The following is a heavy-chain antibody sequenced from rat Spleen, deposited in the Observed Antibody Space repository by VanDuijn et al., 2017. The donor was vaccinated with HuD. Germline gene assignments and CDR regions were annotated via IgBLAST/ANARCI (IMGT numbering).Heavy chain of an antibody. V-gene: IGHV4-2*01. CDR3: ARARYYSSHGDFFDY. D-gene: IGHD1-2*01. CDR2: INKAGSTI. Sequence: EVKLVESGGGLVQPGRSLKLSCAASGFNFYDYWLGWVRQAPGKGLEWIGEINKAGSTINYTPSLKDKFTISRDNAQNTLYLQMSKLGSEDTAIYYCARARYYSSHGDFFDYWGQGVMVPASS. CDR1: GFNFYDYW. J-gene: IGHJ2*01.